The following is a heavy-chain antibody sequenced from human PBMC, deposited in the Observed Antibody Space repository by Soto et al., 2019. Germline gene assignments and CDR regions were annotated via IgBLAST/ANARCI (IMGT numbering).Heavy chain of an antibody. D-gene: IGHD6-6*01. J-gene: IGHJ4*02. CDR1: GYTFTNFY. Sequence: QVQLVQSGAEVKEPGASVKISCKGSGYTFTNFYIHWVRQAPGQGLEWMGIVNPNGGSTNYAQNFKGRITISRDTSTSTVYMDLSSLRSEDTAVYYCARGLASGDYLGQGTLVTVSS. V-gene: IGHV1-46*01. CDR3: ARGLASGDY. CDR2: VNPNGGST.